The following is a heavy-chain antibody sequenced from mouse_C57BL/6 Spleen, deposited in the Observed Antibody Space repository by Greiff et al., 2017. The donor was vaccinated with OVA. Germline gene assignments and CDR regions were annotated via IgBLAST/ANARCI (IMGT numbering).Heavy chain of an antibody. CDR1: GFTFSDYG. D-gene: IGHD1-1*01. CDR3: ARHTTVVATDAMDY. J-gene: IGHJ4*01. CDR2: ISNLAYSI. V-gene: IGHV5-15*01. Sequence: EVQLVESGGGLVQPGGSLKLSCAASGFTFSDYGMAWVRQAPRKGPEWVAFISNLAYSIYYADTVTGRFTISRENAKNTLYLEMSSLRSEDTAMYYCARHTTVVATDAMDYWGQGTSVTVSS.